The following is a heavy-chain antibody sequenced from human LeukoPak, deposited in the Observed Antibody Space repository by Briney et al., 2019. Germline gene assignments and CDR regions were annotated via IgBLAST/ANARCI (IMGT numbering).Heavy chain of an antibody. J-gene: IGHJ4*02. V-gene: IGHV3-33*01. Sequence: GGSLRLSCAASGFTFSSYGMHWVRQAPGKGLEWVAVIWYDGSNKYYADSVKGRFTISRDNSKNTLHLQMNSLRAEDTAVYYCARGFYGDYRWDFDYWGQGTLVTVSS. CDR1: GFTFSSYG. CDR2: IWYDGSNK. D-gene: IGHD4-17*01. CDR3: ARGFYGDYRWDFDY.